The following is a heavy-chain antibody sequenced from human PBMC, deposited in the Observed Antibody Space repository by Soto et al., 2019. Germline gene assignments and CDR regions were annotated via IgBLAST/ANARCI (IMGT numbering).Heavy chain of an antibody. Sequence: PRLSCAASDLTFSAYPMHWVRQAPGKGLEWVAVISYDGSNKYYADSVKGRFTISRDNSKNTLFLQMNSLRPDDTAVYYCAREATTSRKHSDYYYHGTDVWRQGTTVTVSS. D-gene: IGHD2-2*01. CDR3: AREATTSRKHSDYYYHGTDV. CDR2: ISYDGSNK. CDR1: DLTFSAYP. J-gene: IGHJ6*02. V-gene: IGHV3-30-3*01.